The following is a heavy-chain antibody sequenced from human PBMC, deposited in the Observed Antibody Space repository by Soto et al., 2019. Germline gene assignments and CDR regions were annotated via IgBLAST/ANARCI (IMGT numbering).Heavy chain of an antibody. Sequence: GGSLRLSCAASGFTFDDYAMHWVRQAPGKGLEWVSGISWNSGSIGYADSVKGRFTISRDNAKNSLYLQMNSLRAEDTALYYCAKDSYFDWLLYRPVDYYYYMDVWGKGTTVTVSS. CDR2: ISWNSGSI. D-gene: IGHD3-9*01. V-gene: IGHV3-9*01. CDR3: AKDSYFDWLLYRPVDYYYYMDV. J-gene: IGHJ6*03. CDR1: GFTFDDYA.